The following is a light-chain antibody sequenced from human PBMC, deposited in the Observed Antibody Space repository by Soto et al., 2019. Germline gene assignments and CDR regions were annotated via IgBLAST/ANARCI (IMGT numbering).Light chain of an antibody. J-gene: IGKJ1*01. CDR1: QSIYNF. V-gene: IGKV1-39*01. Sequence: DIQMTQSPSSLTASVGDRVTISCRTSQSIYNFLNWYQQRPGRAPKVLIYAASTLESGVPARFSGNGSGTDFTLTITSLQPEDFATYYCQQTYSTPWTFGQGTKVEIK. CDR3: QQTYSTPWT. CDR2: AAS.